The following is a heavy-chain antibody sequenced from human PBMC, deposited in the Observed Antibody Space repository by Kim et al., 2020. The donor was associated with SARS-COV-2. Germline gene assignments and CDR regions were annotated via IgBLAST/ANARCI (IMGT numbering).Heavy chain of an antibody. D-gene: IGHD1-7*01. CDR1: GGSFSGYY. CDR2: INHSGST. Sequence: SETLSLTCAVYGGSFSGYYWSWIRQPPGKGLEWIGEINHSGSTNYNPSLKSRVTISVDTSKNQFSLKLSSVTAADTAVYYCARGRGGITGTTSVVDYWG. J-gene: IGHJ4*01. CDR3: ARGRGGITGTTSVVDY. V-gene: IGHV4-34*01.